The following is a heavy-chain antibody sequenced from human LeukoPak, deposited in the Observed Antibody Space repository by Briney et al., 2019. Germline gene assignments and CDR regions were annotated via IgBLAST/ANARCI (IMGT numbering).Heavy chain of an antibody. CDR3: ARGSREAAAGDFDY. Sequence: GGSLRLSCAASGFTFSDYAMSWVRQAPGKGLEWLSVISGGSSGSTYYADSVKGRFTISRDNSKNTLYLQMNSLRAEDTAVYYCARGSREAAAGDFDYWGQGTLVTVSS. CDR2: ISGGSSGST. V-gene: IGHV3-23*01. CDR1: GFTFSDYA. D-gene: IGHD6-13*01. J-gene: IGHJ4*02.